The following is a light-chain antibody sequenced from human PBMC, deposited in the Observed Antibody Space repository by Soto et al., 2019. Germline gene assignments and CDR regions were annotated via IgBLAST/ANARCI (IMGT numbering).Light chain of an antibody. V-gene: IGKV1-5*01. Sequence: DIQMTQSPSTLSASVGDXXXXXXXXSQSVNKWLASXQQKPGKVPXXXXFXXXXXXXXVXXXXXGXGSGTXXXXTISGLXPXDXATYYCQQYNSYSPWTFGPGTKVDIK. CDR2: XXX. CDR1: QSVNKW. J-gene: IGKJ1*01. CDR3: QQYNSYSPWT.